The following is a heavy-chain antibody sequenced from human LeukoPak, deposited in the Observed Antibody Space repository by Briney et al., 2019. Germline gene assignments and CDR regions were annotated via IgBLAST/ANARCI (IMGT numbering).Heavy chain of an antibody. Sequence: ASVKVSCKASGYTFTSYGISWVRQAPGQGLEWMGWISAYNGNTNYAQKLQGRVTMTTDTSTSTAYMELRSLRSDDTAVYYCAREALVIAEYYGMDVWGQGTTVTVSS. CDR2: ISAYNGNT. D-gene: IGHD3-9*01. V-gene: IGHV1-18*01. J-gene: IGHJ6*02. CDR1: GYTFTSYG. CDR3: AREALVIAEYYGMDV.